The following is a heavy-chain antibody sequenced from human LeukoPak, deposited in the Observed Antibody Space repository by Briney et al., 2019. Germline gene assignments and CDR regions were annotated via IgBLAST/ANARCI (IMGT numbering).Heavy chain of an antibody. J-gene: IGHJ4*02. V-gene: IGHV3-48*01. Sequence: ETGGSLRLACAASGFTFSSYSMNWVRQAPGKGLEWVSYISSSSRTIYYADSVKGRFTISRDNSKNTLYLQMNSLRAEDTAVYHCARSPGSYESSGYYFDLWGQGTLVTVSS. D-gene: IGHD3-22*01. CDR2: ISSSSRTI. CDR1: GFTFSSYS. CDR3: ARSPGSYESSGYYFDL.